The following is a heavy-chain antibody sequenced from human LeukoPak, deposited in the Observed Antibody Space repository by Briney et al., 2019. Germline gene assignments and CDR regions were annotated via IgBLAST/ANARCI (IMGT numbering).Heavy chain of an antibody. CDR1: GGSFSGYY. CDR3: ARVGVLGY. CDR2: INHSGST. Sequence: SETLSLTCAVYGGSFSGYYWSWIRQPPGKGLEWIGEINHSGSTNYNPSLKSRVTISVDTSKNQFSLKLSSVTAADTAVYYRARVGVLGYWGQGTLVTVSS. D-gene: IGHD2-8*01. V-gene: IGHV4-34*01. J-gene: IGHJ4*02.